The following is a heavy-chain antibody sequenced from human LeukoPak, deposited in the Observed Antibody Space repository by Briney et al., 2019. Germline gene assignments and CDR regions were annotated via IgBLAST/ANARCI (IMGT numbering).Heavy chain of an antibody. D-gene: IGHD1-1*01. J-gene: IGHJ5*02. CDR1: GGTFSSYA. CDR2: IIPIFGTA. CDR3: ASGALYKGFDP. Sequence: ASVKVSCKASGGTFSSYAISWVRQAPGQGLEWMGGIIPIFGTANYAQKFQGRVTITTDESTSTAYMELSSLRSEDTAVYYCASGALYKGFDPWGQGTLVTVSS. V-gene: IGHV1-69*05.